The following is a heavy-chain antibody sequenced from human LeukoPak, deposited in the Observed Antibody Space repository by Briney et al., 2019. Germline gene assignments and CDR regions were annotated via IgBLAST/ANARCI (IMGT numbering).Heavy chain of an antibody. J-gene: IGHJ3*01. V-gene: IGHV3-23*01. CDR1: GFSFSSYA. D-gene: IGHD5-24*01. CDR3: AKGKINHDGAFDA. CDR2: ISDSGGST. Sequence: PGGSLRLSCAASGFSFSSYAMSWVRQAPGKGLEWVSGISDSGGSTYYADSVKGRFTISRDNSKKQLFLQVDSLRVEDKAVYYCAKGKINHDGAFDAWGQGTRVTVSS.